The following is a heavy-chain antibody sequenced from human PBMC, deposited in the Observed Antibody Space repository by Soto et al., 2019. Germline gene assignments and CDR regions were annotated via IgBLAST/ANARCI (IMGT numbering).Heavy chain of an antibody. CDR1: GFAVSSNY. Sequence: PGGSLRLSCAASGFAVSSNYMTWFRQAPGEGLEWVSVIYSGGSTYYADSVKDRFTITRDIFKNTVYFHMDSLSAEDTAVYYWARGGGSNAFHIWGQGTMVTVSS. D-gene: IGHD2-15*01. CDR2: IYSGGST. V-gene: IGHV3-53*01. J-gene: IGHJ3*02. CDR3: ARGGGSNAFHI.